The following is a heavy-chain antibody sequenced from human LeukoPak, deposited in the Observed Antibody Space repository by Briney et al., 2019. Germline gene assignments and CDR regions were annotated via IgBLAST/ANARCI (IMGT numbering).Heavy chain of an antibody. V-gene: IGHV4-34*01. D-gene: IGHD3-10*01. CDR3: AITGAHYWFDS. J-gene: IGHJ5*01. CDR1: GGSFSGYY. Sequence: SETLSVTCAVYGGSFSGYYWCWIRPPPGKGLEWIGEINHSGSTNYNPSLKSRVTISVDTSKNQFSLKLSSVTAADTAVYYCAITGAHYWFDSWGQGTLVTVSS. CDR2: INHSGST.